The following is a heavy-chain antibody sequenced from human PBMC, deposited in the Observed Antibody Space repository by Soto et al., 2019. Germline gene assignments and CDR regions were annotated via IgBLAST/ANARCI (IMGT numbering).Heavy chain of an antibody. CDR2: IYYSGST. Sequence: SETLSLTCTVSGGSISSYYWSWIRQPPGKGLEWIGYIYYSGSTNYNPSLKSRATISVDTSKNQFSLKLSSVTAADTAVYYCARDSGSYFKVSYYGMDVWGQGTTVTVSS. D-gene: IGHD1-26*01. V-gene: IGHV4-59*01. CDR3: ARDSGSYFKVSYYGMDV. CDR1: GGSISSYY. J-gene: IGHJ6*02.